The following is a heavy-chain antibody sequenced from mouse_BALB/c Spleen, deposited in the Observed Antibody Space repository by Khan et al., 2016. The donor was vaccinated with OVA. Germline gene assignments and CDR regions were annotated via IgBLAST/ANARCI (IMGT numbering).Heavy chain of an antibody. V-gene: IGHV1-63*02. CDR3: ARPYYYGSSDDTVDA. CDR1: GYTFTNYW. CDR2: IYPGSGNT. Sequence: QVQLKQSGAELVRPGTSVKMSCKTAGYTFTNYWIGWVKQRPGHGLEWIGDIYPGSGNTNYNEKFKGKATLTADTSSSTAYMHLSSLTSEDSAIYYSARPYYYGSSDDTVDAWGQGTSVTVSS. J-gene: IGHJ4*01. D-gene: IGHD1-1*01.